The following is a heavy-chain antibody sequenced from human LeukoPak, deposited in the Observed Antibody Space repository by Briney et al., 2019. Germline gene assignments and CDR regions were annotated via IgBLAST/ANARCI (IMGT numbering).Heavy chain of an antibody. V-gene: IGHV3-23*01. CDR1: GFTFSSYA. Sequence: GGSLRLSCAASGFTFSSYAVSWVRQAPGKGLEWVSAISGSGGSTYYADSVKGRFTISRDNSKNTLYLQMNSLRAEDTAVYYCAKDPVEYYYGLNGYFDYWGQGTLVTVSS. D-gene: IGHD3-10*01. CDR3: AKDPVEYYYGLNGYFDY. CDR2: ISGSGGST. J-gene: IGHJ4*02.